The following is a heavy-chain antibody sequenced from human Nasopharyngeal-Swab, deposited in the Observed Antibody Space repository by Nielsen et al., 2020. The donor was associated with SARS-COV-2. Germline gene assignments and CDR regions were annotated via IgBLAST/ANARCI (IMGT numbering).Heavy chain of an antibody. J-gene: IGHJ4*02. D-gene: IGHD3-10*01. V-gene: IGHV4-34*01. CDR3: ARGSMVRGVLFDY. Sequence: SETLSLTCAVYGGSFSGYYWSWIRQPPGKGLEWIGEINHSGSTNYNPSLKSRVTISVDTSKNQFPLKLSSVTAADTAVYYCARGSMVRGVLFDYWGQGTLVTVSS. CDR1: GGSFSGYY. CDR2: INHSGST.